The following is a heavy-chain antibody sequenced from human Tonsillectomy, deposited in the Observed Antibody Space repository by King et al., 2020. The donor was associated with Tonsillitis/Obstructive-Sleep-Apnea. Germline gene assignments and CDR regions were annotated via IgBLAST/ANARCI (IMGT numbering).Heavy chain of an antibody. V-gene: IGHV4-39*01. CDR1: GGSISSGSYC. CDR3: ARHLGYCSGGSCYGIWYFDY. Sequence: LQLQESGPGLVKPSETLSLTCTVSGGSISSGSYCWGWIRQPPGKGLEWSGSIYYSGITYYNPSLKSRVTMSVDTSKNQFSLELSSVTAADTSVYYCARHLGYCSGGSCYGIWYFDYWGQGTLVTVSS. J-gene: IGHJ4*02. CDR2: IYYSGIT. D-gene: IGHD2-15*01.